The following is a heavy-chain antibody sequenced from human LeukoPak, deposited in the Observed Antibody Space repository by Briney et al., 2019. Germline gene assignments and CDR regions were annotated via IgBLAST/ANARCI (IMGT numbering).Heavy chain of an antibody. J-gene: IGHJ4*02. Sequence: ASVKVSCKASGYTFTGYYMHWVRQAPGQGLEWMGWINPNSGGTNYAQKLQGRVTMTTDTSTSTAYMELRSLRSDDTAVYYCARERFLEWLALDYWGQGTLVTVSS. CDR1: GYTFTGYY. V-gene: IGHV1-2*02. D-gene: IGHD3-3*01. CDR3: ARERFLEWLALDY. CDR2: INPNSGGT.